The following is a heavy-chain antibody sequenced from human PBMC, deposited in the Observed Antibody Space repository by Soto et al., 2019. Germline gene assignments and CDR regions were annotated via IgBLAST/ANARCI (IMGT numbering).Heavy chain of an antibody. CDR1: GFTFSSYG. Sequence: GGSLRLSCAASGFTFSSYGMHWVRQAPGKGLEWVAVISYDGSNKYYADSVKGRFTISRDNSKNTLYLQMNSLRAEDTAVYYCARSRIAVAGLLDFDYWGQGTLVTVSS. J-gene: IGHJ4*02. V-gene: IGHV3-30*03. D-gene: IGHD6-19*01. CDR3: ARSRIAVAGLLDFDY. CDR2: ISYDGSNK.